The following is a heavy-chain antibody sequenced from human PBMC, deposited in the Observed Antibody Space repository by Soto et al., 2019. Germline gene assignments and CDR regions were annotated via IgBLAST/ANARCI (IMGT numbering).Heavy chain of an antibody. CDR2: IWYDGSNK. Sequence: GGSLRLSCAASGFTFSSYGMHWVRQAPGKGLEWVAVIWYDGSNKYYADSVKGRFTISRDNSKNTLYLQMNSLRAEDTAVYYCARSTVTTEGDYWGQGTLVTVSS. V-gene: IGHV3-33*01. CDR1: GFTFSSYG. CDR3: ARSTVTTEGDY. J-gene: IGHJ4*02. D-gene: IGHD4-17*01.